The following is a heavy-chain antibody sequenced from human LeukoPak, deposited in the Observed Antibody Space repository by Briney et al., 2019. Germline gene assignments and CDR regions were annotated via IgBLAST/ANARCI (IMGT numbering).Heavy chain of an antibody. CDR1: VGSISSGNW. V-gene: IGHV4-4*02. Sequence: SETLSLTCAVSVGSISSGNWWSWVRQSPGKGLEWIGEIYHNGTRNYNPSLKSRVTISVDTSKNQFSLKLSSVTAADTALYYCARHDRATGGSYWGQGTLVTVSS. CDR3: ARHDRATGGSY. J-gene: IGHJ4*02. CDR2: IYHNGTR. D-gene: IGHD5-18*01.